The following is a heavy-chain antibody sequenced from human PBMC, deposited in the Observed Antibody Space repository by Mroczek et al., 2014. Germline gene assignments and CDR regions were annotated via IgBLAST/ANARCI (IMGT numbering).Heavy chain of an antibody. CDR1: GFSLSTSGMC. CDR2: IDWDDDK. J-gene: IGHJ3*02. CDR3: ARIDIAVAGRGEEAFDI. Sequence: QVTLKESGPALVKPTQTLTLTCTFSGFSLSTSGMCVSWIRQPPGKALEWLALIDWDDDKYYSTSLKTRLTISKDTSKNQVVLTMTNMDPVDTATYYCARIDIAVAGRGEEAFDIWGQGTMVTVSS. V-gene: IGHV2-70*01. D-gene: IGHD6-19*01.